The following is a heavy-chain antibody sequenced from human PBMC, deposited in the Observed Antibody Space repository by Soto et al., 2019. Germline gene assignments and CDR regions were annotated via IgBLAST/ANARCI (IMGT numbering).Heavy chain of an antibody. CDR2: INPNSGGT. CDR3: ARGRRTYYDFWSGYERSYYYGMDV. D-gene: IGHD3-3*01. CDR1: GYTFTGYY. J-gene: IGHJ6*02. V-gene: IGHV1-2*04. Sequence: ASVKVSCKASGYTFTGYYMHWVRQAPGQGLEWMGWINPNSGGTNYAQKFQGWVTMTRDTSISTAYMELSRLRSDDTAVYYCARGRRTYYDFWSGYERSYYYGMDVWGQGTTVTVS.